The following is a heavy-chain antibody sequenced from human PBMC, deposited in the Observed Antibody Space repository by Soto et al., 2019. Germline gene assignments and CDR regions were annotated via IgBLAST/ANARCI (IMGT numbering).Heavy chain of an antibody. CDR2: IIPIFGTA. D-gene: IGHD5-12*01. CDR1: GGTFSSYA. J-gene: IGHJ4*02. Sequence: ASVKVSCKASGGTFSSYAISWVRQAPGQGLEWMGGIIPIFGTANYAQKFQDRVTITADESTSTAYMELSSLRSEDTAVYYCAREGEMATISFDYWGQGTLVTV. V-gene: IGHV1-69*13. CDR3: AREGEMATISFDY.